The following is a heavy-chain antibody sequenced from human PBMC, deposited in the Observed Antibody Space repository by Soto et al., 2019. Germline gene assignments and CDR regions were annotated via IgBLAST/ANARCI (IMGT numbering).Heavy chain of an antibody. J-gene: IGHJ5*02. V-gene: IGHV1-8*01. CDR2: MNPNSGNT. D-gene: IGHD2-15*01. CDR3: ARVATYCSGGSCYSDWFDP. CDR1: GYTFTSYD. Sequence: QVQLVQSGAEVKKPGASVKVSCKASGYTFTSYDINWVRQATGQGLEWMGWMNPNSGNTGYAQKFQGRVTMTRNTSISRAYMELSSLRSEDTAVYYCARVATYCSGGSCYSDWFDPWGQGTLVTVSS.